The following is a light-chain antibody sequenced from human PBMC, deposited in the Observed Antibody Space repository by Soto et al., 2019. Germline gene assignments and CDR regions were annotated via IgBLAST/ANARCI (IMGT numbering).Light chain of an antibody. Sequence: EIVMTQAPVTLSVSPGERVILSCRASQSASSNLAWYQQNPGQAPRLLIYAVSARATGIPARFSGSGSGTEFTLTISSLQSDDFALYFCHQYNTWPYTFGQGTKLEIK. J-gene: IGKJ2*01. CDR2: AVS. V-gene: IGKV3-15*01. CDR3: HQYNTWPYT. CDR1: QSASSN.